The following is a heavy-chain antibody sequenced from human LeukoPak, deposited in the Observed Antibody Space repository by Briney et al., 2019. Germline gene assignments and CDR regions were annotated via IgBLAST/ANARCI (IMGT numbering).Heavy chain of an antibody. V-gene: IGHV4-59*12. J-gene: IGHJ5*02. Sequence: SETLSLTCTVSGGSISSYYWSWIRQPPGKGLEWIGYIYYSGSTNYNPSLKSRVTISVDTSKNQFSLKLSSVTAADTAVYYCARDSSGRNYDFWSGYSPPSWFDPWGQGTLVTVSS. D-gene: IGHD3-3*01. CDR1: GGSISSYY. CDR2: IYYSGST. CDR3: ARDSSGRNYDFWSGYSPPSWFDP.